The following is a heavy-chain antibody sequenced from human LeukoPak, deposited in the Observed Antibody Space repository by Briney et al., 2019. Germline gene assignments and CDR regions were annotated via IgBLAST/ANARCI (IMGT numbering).Heavy chain of an antibody. CDR2: INDGGYNT. CDR3: AXXXXXXSPGNXXXX. V-gene: IGHV3-23*01. Sequence: GGSLRLSCAASGFTFSTYDMNWVRQAPGKGLEWVAAINDGGYNTYYADSVRGRFTISRDNAKNTLYLQMNSLRAEDTAVYYCAXXXXXXSPGNXXXXWGQXXXXTV. J-gene: IGHJ1*01. CDR1: GFTFSTYD.